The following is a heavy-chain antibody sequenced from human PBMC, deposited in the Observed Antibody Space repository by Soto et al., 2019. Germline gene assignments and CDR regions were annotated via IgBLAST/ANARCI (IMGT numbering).Heavy chain of an antibody. D-gene: IGHD4-17*01. J-gene: IGHJ5*02. CDR1: GGSISSGGYY. V-gene: IGHV4-31*03. CDR2: IYYSGST. Sequence: SETLSLTCTVSGGSISSGGYYWSWIRQHPGKGLEWIGYIYYSGSTYYNPSLKSRVTISVDTSKNQFSLKLSSVTAADTAVYYCARGHPTAFDPWGQGTLVTVSS. CDR3: ARGHPTAFDP.